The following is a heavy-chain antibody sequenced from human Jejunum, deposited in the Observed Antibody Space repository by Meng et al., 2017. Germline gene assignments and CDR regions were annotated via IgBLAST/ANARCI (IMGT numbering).Heavy chain of an antibody. CDR1: GFSFSDSG. V-gene: IGHV3-33*03. Sequence: QVQLLESGGGVVWPGRSLRLPCVASGFSFSDSGMHWVRQAPGKGLEWLAVIWNDGSFTFYADTVKGRFSISRDNSQNTLYLQMNSLRVEDTAIYYCAKDLRVAVVLDHWGQGTLVTVSS. CDR3: AKDLRVAVVLDH. J-gene: IGHJ4*02. CDR2: IWNDGSFT. D-gene: IGHD4-23*01.